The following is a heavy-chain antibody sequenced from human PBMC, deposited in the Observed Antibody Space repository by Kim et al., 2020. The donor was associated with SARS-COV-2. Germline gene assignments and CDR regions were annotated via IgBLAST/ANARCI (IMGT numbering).Heavy chain of an antibody. V-gene: IGHV4-59*08. CDR1: GGSISSYY. CDR2: IYYSGST. J-gene: IGHJ6*02. Sequence: SETLSLTCTVSGGSISSYYWSWIRQPPGKGLEWIGYIYYSGSTNYNPSLKSRVTISVDTSKNQFSLKLSSVTAADTAVYYCARLWVSGGMDVWGQGTTVTVSS. D-gene: IGHD3-16*01. CDR3: ARLWVSGGMDV.